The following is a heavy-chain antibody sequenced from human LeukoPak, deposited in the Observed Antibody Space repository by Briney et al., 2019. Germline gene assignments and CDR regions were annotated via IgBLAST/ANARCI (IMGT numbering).Heavy chain of an antibody. CDR3: ARLSWIFGVVIIPLSMDV. D-gene: IGHD3-3*01. V-gene: IGHV1-18*01. Sequence: ASVKVSCKASGYTFTSYGISWVRQAPGQGLEWMGWISAYNGNTNYAQKLQGRDTMTTDTSTSTAYMELRSLRSDDTAVYYCARLSWIFGVVIIPLSMDVWGKGTTVTVSS. CDR1: GYTFTSYG. J-gene: IGHJ6*03. CDR2: ISAYNGNT.